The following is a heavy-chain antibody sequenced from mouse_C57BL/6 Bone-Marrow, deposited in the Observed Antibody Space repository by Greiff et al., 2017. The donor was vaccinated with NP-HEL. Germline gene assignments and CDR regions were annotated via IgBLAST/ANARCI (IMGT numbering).Heavy chain of an antibody. CDR1: GYSFTGYF. J-gene: IGHJ2*01. V-gene: IGHV1-20*01. CDR2: ISPCNGDT. D-gene: IGHD2-3*01. Sequence: VQLQQSGPELVKPGDSVKLSCKASGYSFTGYFMNWVMQSHGKSLEWIGRISPCNGDTFYNQKFKGKATLTVDKSSSTAHMELRSLTSEDSAVYYCARGGDDGYSYYFDYWGQGTTLTVSS. CDR3: ARGGDDGYSYYFDY.